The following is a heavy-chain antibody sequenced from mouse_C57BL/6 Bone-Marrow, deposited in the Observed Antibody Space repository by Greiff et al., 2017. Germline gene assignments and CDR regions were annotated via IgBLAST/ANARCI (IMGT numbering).Heavy chain of an antibody. CDR1: GYTFTSYW. Sequence: VQLQQPGAELVKPGASVKLSCKASGYTFTSYWITWVKQRPGQGLEWIGDIYPGSGSTNYNEKFKSKATLTVDTSSSQAYMQLSSLTSEDSAVYYCARKGFAYWGQGTLVTVSA. CDR3: ARKGFAY. V-gene: IGHV1-55*01. CDR2: IYPGSGST. J-gene: IGHJ3*01.